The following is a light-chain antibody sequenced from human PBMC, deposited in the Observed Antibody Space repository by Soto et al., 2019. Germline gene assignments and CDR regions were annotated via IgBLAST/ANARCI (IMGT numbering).Light chain of an antibody. Sequence: QSALTQPASVSGSPGQWITISCTGTSSDVGSYNLVSWYQQHPGKAPKLMIYEGSKRPSGVSNRFSGSKSGNTASLTISGLQAEDEADYYCCSYAGSSTFVFGGGTKVTVL. CDR1: SSDVGSYNL. CDR3: CSYAGSSTFV. V-gene: IGLV2-23*03. CDR2: EGS. J-gene: IGLJ2*01.